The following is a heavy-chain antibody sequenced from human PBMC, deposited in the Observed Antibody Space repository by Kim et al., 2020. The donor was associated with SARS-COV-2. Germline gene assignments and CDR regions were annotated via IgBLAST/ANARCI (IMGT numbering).Heavy chain of an antibody. Sequence: SETLSLTCAVYGGSFSGYYWSWIRQPPGKGLEWIGEINHSGSTNYNPSLKSRVTISVDTSKNQFSLKLSSVTAADTAVYYCARRVGGWYRDYYYYGMDVWGQGTTVTVSS. CDR1: GGSFSGYY. CDR2: INHSGST. D-gene: IGHD6-19*01. J-gene: IGHJ6*02. V-gene: IGHV4-34*01. CDR3: ARRVGGWYRDYYYYGMDV.